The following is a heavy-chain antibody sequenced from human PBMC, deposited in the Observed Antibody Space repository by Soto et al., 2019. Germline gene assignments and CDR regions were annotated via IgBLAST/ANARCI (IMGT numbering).Heavy chain of an antibody. J-gene: IGHJ5*02. Sequence: EVQLLESGGGLVQPGGSLRLSCAASGFTFTSYDMSWVRQAPGKGLEWVSTITGSGGNTFYADSVKGRFIISRDNSKNTLYLQMSSLRAEDTAVYYCAKDGPGEWWELLGWFDPWGQGTLVTVSS. D-gene: IGHD1-26*01. CDR2: ITGSGGNT. CDR1: GFTFTSYD. V-gene: IGHV3-23*01. CDR3: AKDGPGEWWELLGWFDP.